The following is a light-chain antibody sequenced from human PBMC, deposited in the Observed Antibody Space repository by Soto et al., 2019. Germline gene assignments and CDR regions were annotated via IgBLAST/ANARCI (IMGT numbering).Light chain of an antibody. CDR2: GAS. J-gene: IGKJ1*01. Sequence: EIVMTQSPATLSVSPGEGATLSCRASQSVRSNLAWYQQKPGQAPRLLIYGASTRATGIPARFSGSGSGTEFTLTISSLQSEDFADYYCQQYNNWPPWTFGQGTKVEIK. CDR1: QSVRSN. V-gene: IGKV3-15*01. CDR3: QQYNNWPPWT.